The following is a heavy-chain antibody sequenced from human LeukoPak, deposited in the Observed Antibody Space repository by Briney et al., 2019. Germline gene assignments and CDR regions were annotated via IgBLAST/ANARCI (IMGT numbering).Heavy chain of an antibody. Sequence: GGSLRLSCAASGFTFSSYAMHWVRQAPGKGLVGVSRINSDGSSTTYADSVKGRFTISRDNDKNTLYLQMNSLRAEDTAVYYCAKGIVGATSWGQGTLVTVSS. V-gene: IGHV3-74*01. CDR2: INSDGSST. J-gene: IGHJ5*02. CDR3: AKGIVGATS. CDR1: GFTFSSYA. D-gene: IGHD1-26*01.